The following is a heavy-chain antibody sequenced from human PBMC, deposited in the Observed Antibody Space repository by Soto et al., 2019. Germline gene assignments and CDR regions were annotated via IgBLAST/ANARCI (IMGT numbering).Heavy chain of an antibody. CDR1: GGSFSGYY. Sequence: SETLSLTCAVYGGSFSGYYWSWIRQPPGKGLEWIGEINHSGSTNYNPSLKSRVTISVDTSKNQFSLKLSSVIAADTAVYYCARGSGWYWSSAFDIWGQGTMVTVSS. V-gene: IGHV4-34*01. D-gene: IGHD6-19*01. J-gene: IGHJ3*02. CDR3: ARGSGWYWSSAFDI. CDR2: INHSGST.